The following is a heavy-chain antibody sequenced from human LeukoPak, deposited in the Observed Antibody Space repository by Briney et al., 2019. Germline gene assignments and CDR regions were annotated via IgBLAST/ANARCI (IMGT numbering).Heavy chain of an antibody. CDR1: GFIFSSYA. V-gene: IGHV3-48*03. CDR2: ITNSGKTI. Sequence: GGSLRLSCAASGFIFSSYAMNWVRQAPGKGLEWVSYITNSGKTIYYADSVKGRFTISRDNSKNSLYLQMNSLRAEDTAVYYCARDSYGSESYVPNWFDPWGQGTLVTVSS. D-gene: IGHD3-10*01. J-gene: IGHJ5*02. CDR3: ARDSYGSESYVPNWFDP.